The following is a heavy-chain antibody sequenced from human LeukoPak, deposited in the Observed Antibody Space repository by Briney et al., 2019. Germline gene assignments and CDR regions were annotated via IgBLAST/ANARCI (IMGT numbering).Heavy chain of an antibody. J-gene: IGHJ6*02. D-gene: IGHD3-3*01. CDR1: GFTFSSYA. Sequence: GGSLRLSCAASGFTFSSYAMHWVRQAPGKGLEWVAVISYDGSNKYYADSVKGRFTISRDNAKNSLYLQMNSLRAEDTAVYYCAGALRYYDFWSGYYSDYYYGMDVWGQGTTVTVSS. CDR2: ISYDGSNK. V-gene: IGHV3-30-3*01. CDR3: AGALRYYDFWSGYYSDYYYGMDV.